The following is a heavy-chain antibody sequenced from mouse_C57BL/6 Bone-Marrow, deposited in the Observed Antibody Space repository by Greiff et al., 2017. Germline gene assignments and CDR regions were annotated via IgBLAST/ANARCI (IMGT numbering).Heavy chain of an antibody. CDR3: ARRWLLPYWYFDV. CDR1: GYTFTSYW. V-gene: IGHV1-7*01. J-gene: IGHJ1*03. Sequence: VQGVESGAELAKPGASVKLSCKASGYTFTSYWMHWVKQRPGQGLEWIGYINPSSGYTKYNQKFKDKATLTADKSSSTAYMQLSSLTYEDSAVYYCARRWLLPYWYFDVWGTGTTVTVSS. D-gene: IGHD2-3*01. CDR2: INPSSGYT.